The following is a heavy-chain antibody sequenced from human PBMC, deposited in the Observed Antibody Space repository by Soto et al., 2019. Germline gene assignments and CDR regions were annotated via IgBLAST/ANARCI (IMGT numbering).Heavy chain of an antibody. D-gene: IGHD5-18*01. Sequence: SETLSLTCAVYGGSFSGYYWSWIRQPPGKGLEWIGEINHSGSTNYNPSLKSRVTISVDTSKNQFSLKLSSVTAADTAVYYCARGAPRGSYGRNDYYYYGMDVWGQGTTVTVSS. CDR3: ARGAPRGSYGRNDYYYYGMDV. CDR1: GGSFSGYY. CDR2: INHSGST. J-gene: IGHJ6*02. V-gene: IGHV4-34*01.